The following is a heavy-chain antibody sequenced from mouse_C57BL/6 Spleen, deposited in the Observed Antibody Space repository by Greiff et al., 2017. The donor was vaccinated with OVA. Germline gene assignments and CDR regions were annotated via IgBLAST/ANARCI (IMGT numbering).Heavy chain of an antibody. CDR3: ARKWYYRTKDYAMDY. CDR2: ISSGSSTI. J-gene: IGHJ4*01. D-gene: IGHD1-3*01. Sequence: EVKVEESGGGLVKPGGSLKLSCAASGFTFSDYGMHWVRQAPEKGLEWVAYISSGSSTIYYADTVKGRFTIPRDNAKITLFLQMASLRSESTAMYYCARKWYYRTKDYAMDYWGQGTSVTVSS. V-gene: IGHV5-17*01. CDR1: GFTFSDYG.